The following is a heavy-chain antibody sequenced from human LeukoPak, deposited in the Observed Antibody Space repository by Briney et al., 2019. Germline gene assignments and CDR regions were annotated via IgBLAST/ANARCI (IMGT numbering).Heavy chain of an antibody. Sequence: SETLSLTCTVSGGSISSGDYYWSWIRQPPGKGLEWIGYIYYSGSTYYNPSLKSRVTISVDTSKNQFSLKLSSVTAADTAVYYCARGEVGASEFDYWGQGTLATVSS. CDR1: GGSISSGDYY. D-gene: IGHD1-26*01. CDR3: ARGEVGASEFDY. V-gene: IGHV4-30-4*08. CDR2: IYYSGST. J-gene: IGHJ4*02.